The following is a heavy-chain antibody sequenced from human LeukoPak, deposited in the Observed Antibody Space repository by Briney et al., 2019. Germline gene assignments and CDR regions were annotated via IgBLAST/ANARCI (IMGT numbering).Heavy chain of an antibody. CDR3: ARKTVIVVNWFDP. V-gene: IGHV4-39*01. D-gene: IGHD2-2*01. Sequence: SETLSLTCTVSGVSISSSSYYWGWIRQPPGKGLEWIGTIYYSGSTYYNPSLKSRVTISVDTSKNQFSLKLSSVTAADTAVYYCARKTVIVVNWFDPWGQGTLVTVSS. J-gene: IGHJ5*02. CDR1: GVSISSSSYY. CDR2: IYYSGST.